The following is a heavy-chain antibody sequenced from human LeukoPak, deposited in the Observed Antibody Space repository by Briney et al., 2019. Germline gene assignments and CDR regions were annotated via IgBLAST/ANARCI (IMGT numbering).Heavy chain of an antibody. V-gene: IGHV4-59*01. Sequence: PSETLSLTCTVSGGSISSYYWSWIRQPPGKGLEGIGFIYYSGSTNYNPSLKSRVTISVDTSKNPFSLKLSPVTAADTAVYYCAREGCSGGSCYSWFDPWGQGTLVTVSS. D-gene: IGHD2-15*01. CDR3: AREGCSGGSCYSWFDP. CDR1: GGSISSYY. CDR2: IYYSGST. J-gene: IGHJ5*02.